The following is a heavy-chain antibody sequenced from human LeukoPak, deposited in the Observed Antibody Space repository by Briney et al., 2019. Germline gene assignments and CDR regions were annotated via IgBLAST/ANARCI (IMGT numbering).Heavy chain of an antibody. CDR1: GFAFSSYG. V-gene: IGHV3-30*18. D-gene: IGHD3-22*01. J-gene: IGHJ4*02. CDR3: AKHGGSYYDSSRPGNYFDY. CDR2: ISYDGSNK. Sequence: PGRSLRLSCAASGFAFSSYGMHWVRQAPGKGLEWVAVISYDGSNKYYADSVKGRFTISRDNSKNTLYLQMNSLRAEDTAVYYCAKHGGSYYDSSRPGNYFDYWGQGTLVTVSS.